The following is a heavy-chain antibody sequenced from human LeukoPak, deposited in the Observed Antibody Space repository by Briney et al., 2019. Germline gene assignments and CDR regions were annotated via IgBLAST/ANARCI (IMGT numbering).Heavy chain of an antibody. CDR1: GFTFDDYG. J-gene: IGHJ3*02. Sequence: GGSLRLSCAASGFTFDDYGMSWVRQAPGKGLEWVSAISGSGGSTYYADSVKGRFTISRDNSKNTLYLQMNSLRAKDTAVYYCAKDLTTVIVVMGAFDIWGQGTMVTVSS. CDR3: AKDLTTVIVVMGAFDI. V-gene: IGHV3-23*01. D-gene: IGHD3-22*01. CDR2: ISGSGGST.